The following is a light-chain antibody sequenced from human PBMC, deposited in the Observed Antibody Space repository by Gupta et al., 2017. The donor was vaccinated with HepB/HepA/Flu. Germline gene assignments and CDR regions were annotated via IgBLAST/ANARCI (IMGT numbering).Light chain of an antibody. V-gene: IGLV1-40*01. CDR3: QSYDSSLSVV. J-gene: IGLJ2*01. Sequence: QSVLTQPPSVSGAPGQRVTISCTGSSSNIGAGYDVHWYQQHPGTAPKLLIYGDTNRPAGVPDRFSGSKSGTSASLAIAGRQAEDEADYYCQSYDSSLSVVFGGGTKLTVL. CDR2: GDT. CDR1: SSNIGAGYD.